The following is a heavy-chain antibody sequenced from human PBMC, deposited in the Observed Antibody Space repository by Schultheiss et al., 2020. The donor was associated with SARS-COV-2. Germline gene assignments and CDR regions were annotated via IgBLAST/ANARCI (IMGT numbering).Heavy chain of an antibody. V-gene: IGHV2-70*11. Sequence: SGPTLVKPTETLTLTCTVSGFSLSNARMGVSWIRQPPGKALEWLARIDWDDDKYYSTSLKTRLTISKDTSKNQVVLTMTNMDPVDTATYYCARIVSDTKPYYYYGMDVWGQGTTVTVSS. CDR3: ARIVSDTKPYYYYGMDV. J-gene: IGHJ6*02. D-gene: IGHD1-14*01. CDR1: GFSLSNARMG. CDR2: IDWDDDK.